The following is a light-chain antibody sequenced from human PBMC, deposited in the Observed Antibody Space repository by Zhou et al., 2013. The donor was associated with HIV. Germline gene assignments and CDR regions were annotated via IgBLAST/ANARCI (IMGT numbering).Light chain of an antibody. CDR3: QQYGGSPWT. CDR2: GAS. CDR1: QSVSNNY. Sequence: LAPRGRATLSCRASQSVSNNYLAWYQQKPGQAPRLLIYGASSRATGIPDKFTGSGSGTDFTFTIARLEPEDFAVYYCQQYGGSPWTFGQGPRWTSN. V-gene: IGKV3-20*01. J-gene: IGKJ1*01.